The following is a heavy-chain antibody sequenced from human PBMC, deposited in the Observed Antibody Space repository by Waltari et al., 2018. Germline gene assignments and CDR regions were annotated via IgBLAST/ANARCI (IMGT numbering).Heavy chain of an antibody. V-gene: IGHV4-39*01. Sequence: QLQLQESGPGLVKPSETLSLTCTVSGGSISSSSYYWGWIRQPPGKGLEWIGSIYYSGSTYYNPSLKSRVTISVDTSKNQFSLKLSSVTAADTAVYYCARARYSGSYYQRIDYWGQGTLVTVSS. CDR3: ARARYSGSYYQRIDY. J-gene: IGHJ4*02. CDR1: GGSISSSSYY. CDR2: IYYSGST. D-gene: IGHD1-26*01.